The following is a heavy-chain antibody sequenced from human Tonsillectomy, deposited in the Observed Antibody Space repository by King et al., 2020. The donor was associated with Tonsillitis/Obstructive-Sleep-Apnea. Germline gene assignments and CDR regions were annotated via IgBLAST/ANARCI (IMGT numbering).Heavy chain of an antibody. V-gene: IGHV3-30*18. D-gene: IGHD2-2*01. J-gene: IGHJ4*02. CDR1: GFTFNMYG. CDR3: AKDEMQLCSSTSCYLIDY. CDR2: TSYDGSNK. Sequence: QLVQSGGGVVQPGRSQRLSCAASGFTFNMYGMHWVRQAPGKGLEWVAVTSYDGSNKYYTDSVKGRFTISRDNSKNTLYLQMNSLRTEDTAVYYCAKDEMQLCSSTSCYLIDYWGLGTPVTVSS.